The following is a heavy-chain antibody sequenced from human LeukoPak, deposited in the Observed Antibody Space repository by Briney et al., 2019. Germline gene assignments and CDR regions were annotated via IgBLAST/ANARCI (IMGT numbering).Heavy chain of an antibody. CDR2: ISGGGGTT. Sequence: TGGSLGLSCAASGFTFSSCAMTWVRQAPGKGLEWVSVISGGGGTTYYADSVKGRFTISRDNSENTLYLQMNSLRAEDTAVYYCAKGYSGSYLDYWGQGTLVTVSS. CDR3: AKGYSGSYLDY. J-gene: IGHJ4*02. CDR1: GFTFSSCA. D-gene: IGHD1-26*01. V-gene: IGHV3-23*01.